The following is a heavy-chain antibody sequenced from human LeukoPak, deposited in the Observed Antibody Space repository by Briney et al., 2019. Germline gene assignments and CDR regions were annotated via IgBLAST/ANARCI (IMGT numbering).Heavy chain of an antibody. J-gene: IGHJ4*02. CDR3: ARGIALMDY. D-gene: IGHD2-15*01. CDR1: GFTFSPYG. CDR2: ISGSGGSK. V-gene: IGHV3-23*01. Sequence: PGGSLRLSCVVSGFTFSPYGMSWVRQAPGKGLEWVSGISGSGGSKEYADFVRGRFTITRDNSKNTLYLQMNSLRAEDTAVYYCARGIALMDYWGQGTLVTVSS.